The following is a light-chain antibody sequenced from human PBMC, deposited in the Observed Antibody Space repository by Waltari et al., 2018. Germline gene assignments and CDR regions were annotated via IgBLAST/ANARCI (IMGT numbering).Light chain of an antibody. J-gene: IGLJ1*01. CDR3: CSFTLSRTCV. CDR1: RTDVGSFNL. V-gene: IGLV2-23*02. Sequence: QSALTQPASVSGSPGQPITTSCPGTRTDVGSFNLFSWSQHRPGKAPQLMIYEVTKRPSEISNRFSGSKSGNTASLTISGLQAEDEADYYCCSFTLSRTCVFGSGTKVTVL. CDR2: EVT.